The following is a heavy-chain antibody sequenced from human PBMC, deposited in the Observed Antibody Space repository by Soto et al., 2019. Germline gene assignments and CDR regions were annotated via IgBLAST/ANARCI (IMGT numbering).Heavy chain of an antibody. CDR3: VRATAWFGELLSWFDP. J-gene: IGHJ5*02. V-gene: IGHV1-18*01. CDR2: ISAYNGNT. D-gene: IGHD3-10*01. CDR1: GYTFTSYG. Sequence: QVQLVQSGAEVKKPGASVKVSCKASGYTFTSYGISWVRQAPGLGLEWMGWISAYNGNTNYAQKLQGRVTMTTDTSTSTAYMELRSLRSDDTAVYYCVRATAWFGELLSWFDPWGQGTLVTVSS.